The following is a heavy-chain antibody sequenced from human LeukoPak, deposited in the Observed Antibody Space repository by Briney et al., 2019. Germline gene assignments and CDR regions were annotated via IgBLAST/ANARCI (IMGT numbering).Heavy chain of an antibody. CDR2: LNPNGGAT. D-gene: IGHD3-3*02. V-gene: IGHV1-2*02. Sequence: GASVKVSCKASGYTFTGHYRHWVRQAPGQGLEWMGWLNPNGGATNYAQKFQGRVTMTRDTSISTAYMELSTLTSDDTAVYYCVRISSTLRNWFDPWGQGTLVTVSS. CDR1: GYTFTGHY. CDR3: VRISSTLRNWFDP. J-gene: IGHJ5*02.